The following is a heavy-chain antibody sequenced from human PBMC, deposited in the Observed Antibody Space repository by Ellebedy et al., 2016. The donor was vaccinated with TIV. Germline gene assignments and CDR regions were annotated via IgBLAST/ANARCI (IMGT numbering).Heavy chain of an antibody. J-gene: IGHJ4*02. CDR3: ARRGGGYSSSSAPYYFDY. Sequence: GGSLRLSXAASGFTFSSYSMNWVRQAPGKGLEWVSYISSSSSTIYYADSVKGRFTISRDNAKNSLYLQMNSLRAEDTAVYYCARRGGGYSSSSAPYYFDYWGQGTLVTVSS. D-gene: IGHD6-6*01. CDR2: ISSSSSTI. CDR1: GFTFSSYS. V-gene: IGHV3-48*01.